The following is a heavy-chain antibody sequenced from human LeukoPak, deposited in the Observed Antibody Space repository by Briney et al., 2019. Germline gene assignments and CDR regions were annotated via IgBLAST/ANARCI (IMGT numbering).Heavy chain of an antibody. CDR2: IYYSGST. Sequence: SETLSLTCTVSGGSISSYYWCWIRQPPGKGLEWIGYIYYSGSTNYNPSLKSRVTISVDTSKNQFSLKLSSVTAADTAVYYCARYGYSSAGDIWGQGTMVTVSS. CDR3: ARYGYSSAGDI. D-gene: IGHD6-25*01. V-gene: IGHV4-59*08. J-gene: IGHJ3*02. CDR1: GGSISSYY.